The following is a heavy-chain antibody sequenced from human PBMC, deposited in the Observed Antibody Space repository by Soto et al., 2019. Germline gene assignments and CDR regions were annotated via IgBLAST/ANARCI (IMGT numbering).Heavy chain of an antibody. CDR2: IYTSGST. D-gene: IGHD2-15*01. V-gene: IGHV4-4*07. Sequence: SETLSLTCTVSGGSIISYYWSCSRQPAGKGLEWIGRIYTSGSTNYNPSLKSRVTMSVDTSKNQFSLKLSSVTAADTAVYYCARDRAATGDWFDPWGQGTLVTVSS. CDR3: ARDRAATGDWFDP. J-gene: IGHJ5*02. CDR1: GGSIISYY.